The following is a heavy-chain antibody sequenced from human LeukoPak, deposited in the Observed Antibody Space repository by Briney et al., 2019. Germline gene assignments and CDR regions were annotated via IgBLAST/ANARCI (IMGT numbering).Heavy chain of an antibody. J-gene: IGHJ6*02. CDR3: ARVGRYCSSTSCYPYYYYYGMDV. V-gene: IGHV1-69*01. CDR1: GGTFSSYA. Sequence: SVKVSCKASGGTFSSYAISWVRQAPGQGLEWMGGIIPIFGTANYAQKFQGRVTITADEPTSTAYMELSSLRSEDTAVYYCARVGRYCSSTSCYPYYYYYGMDVWGQGTTVTVSS. CDR2: IIPIFGTA. D-gene: IGHD2-2*01.